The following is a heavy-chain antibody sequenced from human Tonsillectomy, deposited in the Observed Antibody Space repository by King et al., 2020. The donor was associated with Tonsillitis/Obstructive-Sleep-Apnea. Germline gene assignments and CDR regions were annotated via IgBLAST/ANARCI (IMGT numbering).Heavy chain of an antibody. CDR2: SDDPVNPI. CDR3: TRALSTAYLDS. CDR1: VFALNYYT. V-gene: IGHV3-21*01. Sequence: VQLVESGGGLVKPGGSLILSCAASVFALNYYTLEWVRQAPGKGLDWVSSSDDPVNPIYYSDSVKVRFTVSRDNTKNALYRQMTSLRAEDTALYYCTRALSTAYLDSWGQGTLVTVSS. J-gene: IGHJ4*02.